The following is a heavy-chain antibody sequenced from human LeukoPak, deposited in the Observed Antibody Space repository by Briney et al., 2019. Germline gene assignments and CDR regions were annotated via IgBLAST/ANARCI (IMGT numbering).Heavy chain of an antibody. J-gene: IGHJ5*02. Sequence: ASVKVSCKASGYTFTGYYMHWVRQAPGQGLEWMGWINPNSGGTNYAQKFQGRVTMTRDTSISTAYMELSRLRSDDTAVYYCARVLYYGSGSYSGIPNWFDPWGQGTLVTVSS. CDR3: ARVLYYGSGSYSGIPNWFDP. V-gene: IGHV1-2*02. D-gene: IGHD3-10*01. CDR2: INPNSGGT. CDR1: GYTFTGYY.